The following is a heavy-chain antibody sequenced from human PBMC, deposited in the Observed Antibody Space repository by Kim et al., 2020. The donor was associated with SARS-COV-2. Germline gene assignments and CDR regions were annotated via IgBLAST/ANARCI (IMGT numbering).Heavy chain of an antibody. CDR2: IYSGGST. CDR1: GFTVSSNY. J-gene: IGHJ6*02. V-gene: IGHV3-53*01. Sequence: GGSLRLSCAASGFTVSSNYMSWVRQAPGKGLEWVSVIYSGGSTYYADSVKGRFTISRDNSKNTLYLQMNSLRAEDTAVYYCARDRGTAMNIFGYYYYYGMDVWGQGTTVTVSS. D-gene: IGHD5-18*01. CDR3: ARDRGTAMNIFGYYYYYGMDV.